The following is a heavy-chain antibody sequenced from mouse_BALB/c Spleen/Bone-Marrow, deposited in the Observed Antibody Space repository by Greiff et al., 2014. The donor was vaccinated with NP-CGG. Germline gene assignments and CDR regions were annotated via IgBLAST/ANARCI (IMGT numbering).Heavy chain of an antibody. V-gene: IGHV1-7*01. CDR3: ARYGGRSYDGFAY. Sequence: VQLQQSGAELAKPGASVKMSCKASGYTFTIYWMHWVKQRPGQGLEWIGYINPSTGYTEYNQKLKDKATLTADKSSSTAYMQLSSLTSEDSAVYYCARYGGRSYDGFAYWGQGTLVTVSA. J-gene: IGHJ3*01. CDR1: GYTFTIYW. D-gene: IGHD2-12*01. CDR2: INPSTGYT.